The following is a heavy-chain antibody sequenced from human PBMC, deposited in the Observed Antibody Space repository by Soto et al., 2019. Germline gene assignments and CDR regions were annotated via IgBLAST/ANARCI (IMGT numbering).Heavy chain of an antibody. J-gene: IGHJ3*02. D-gene: IGHD7-27*01. V-gene: IGHV3-30*18. CDR1: GFTFSSYG. CDR2: ISYDGSNK. CDR3: AKDLGHGARGGFDI. Sequence: QVQLVESGGGVVQPGRSLRLSCAASGFTFSSYGMHWVRQAPGKGLEWVALISYDGSNKYYADSVKGRFTISRDNSKNTLYLQMNSLRTEDTAVYYCAKDLGHGARGGFDIWGQGTMVTVSS.